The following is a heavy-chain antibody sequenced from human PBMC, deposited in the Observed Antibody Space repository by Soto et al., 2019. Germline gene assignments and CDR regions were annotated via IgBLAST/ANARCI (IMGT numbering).Heavy chain of an antibody. CDR1: GFTFSSYW. CDR3: ARVYCSGGSFYHLDY. CDR2: INSDGSST. V-gene: IGHV3-74*01. D-gene: IGHD2-15*01. Sequence: EVQLVESGGGLVQPGGSLRLSCAASGFTFSSYWMHWVRQAPGKGLVWVSRINSDGSSTSYADSVKGRFTISRDNAKNTLYLQMNSLRAEDTAVYYCARVYCSGGSFYHLDYWGQGTLVTVSS. J-gene: IGHJ4*02.